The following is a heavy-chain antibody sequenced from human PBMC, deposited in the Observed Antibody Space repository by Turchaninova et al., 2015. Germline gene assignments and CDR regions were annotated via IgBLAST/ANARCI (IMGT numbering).Heavy chain of an antibody. CDR1: GGSISGYY. V-gene: IGHV4-59*01. Sequence: QVQLQESGPGLVKPSETLSLTCTVSGGSISGYYWRWIRQPPGKGLGWIGYIYYSGSNNYNPPLKSRVTISVDTSKNQFSLKLSSVTAADTAVYYCARNARGVYNWFDPWGQGTLVTVSS. CDR2: IYYSGSN. J-gene: IGHJ5*02. CDR3: ARNARGVYNWFDP. D-gene: IGHD2-2*01.